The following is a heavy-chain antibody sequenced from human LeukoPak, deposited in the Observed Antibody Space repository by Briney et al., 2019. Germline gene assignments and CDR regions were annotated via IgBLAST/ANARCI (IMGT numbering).Heavy chain of an antibody. J-gene: IGHJ3*02. Sequence: GGSLRLSCAASGFTFDDYAMHWVRQAPGKGLEWVSGISWNSGSIGYADSVKGRFTISRDNAKNSLYLQMNSLRAEDTALYYCAKDRREVTSRQSQTYAFDIWGQGTMVTVSS. CDR2: ISWNSGSI. D-gene: IGHD2-21*02. CDR3: AKDRREVTSRQSQTYAFDI. CDR1: GFTFDDYA. V-gene: IGHV3-9*01.